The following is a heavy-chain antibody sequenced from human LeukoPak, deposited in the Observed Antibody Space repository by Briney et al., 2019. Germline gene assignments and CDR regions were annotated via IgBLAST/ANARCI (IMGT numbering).Heavy chain of an antibody. Sequence: ETLSLTCAVYGGSFSGYYWSWIRQAPGKGLEWVGRIKSKTDGGTTDYAAPVKGRFTISRDDSKNTLYLQMNSLKTEDTAVYYCTTGLTMVRGFDFDYWGQGTLVTVSS. CDR1: GGSFSGYY. D-gene: IGHD3-10*01. CDR3: TTGLTMVRGFDFDY. V-gene: IGHV3-15*01. CDR2: IKSKTDGGTT. J-gene: IGHJ4*02.